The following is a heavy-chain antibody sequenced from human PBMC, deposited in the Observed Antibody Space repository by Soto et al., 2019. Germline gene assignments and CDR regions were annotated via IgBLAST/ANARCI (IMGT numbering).Heavy chain of an antibody. J-gene: IGHJ6*02. V-gene: IGHV3-49*03. CDR3: TFYGNQYYYDSSGYYYPLYYYGMDV. CDR2: IRSKAYGGTT. Sequence: PGGSLRLSCTASGFTFGDYAMSWFRQAPGKALEWVGFIRSKAYGGTTEYAASVKGRFTISRDDSKSIAYLQMNSLKTEDTAVYYCTFYGNQYYYDSSGYYYPLYYYGMDVWGQGTTVTVSS. CDR1: GFTFGDYA. D-gene: IGHD3-22*01.